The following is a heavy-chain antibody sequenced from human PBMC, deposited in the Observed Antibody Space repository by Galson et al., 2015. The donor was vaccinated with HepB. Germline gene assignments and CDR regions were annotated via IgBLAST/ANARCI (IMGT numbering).Heavy chain of an antibody. CDR3: ARSVYYDSSGYLRY. Sequence: SCKASGYTFTSYGISWVRQAPGQGLEWMGWISAYNGNTNYAQKLQGRVTMTTDTSTSTAYMELRSLRSDDTAVYYCARSVYYDSSGYLRYWGQGTLVTVSS. CDR1: GYTFTSYG. J-gene: IGHJ4*02. D-gene: IGHD3-22*01. CDR2: ISAYNGNT. V-gene: IGHV1-18*01.